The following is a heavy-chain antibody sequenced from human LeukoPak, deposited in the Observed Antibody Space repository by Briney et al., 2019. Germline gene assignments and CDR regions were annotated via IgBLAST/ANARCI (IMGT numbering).Heavy chain of an antibody. CDR2: IYSCGST. Sequence: GGSLRLSCAASGFTVSSNYMSWVRQAPGKGLEWVSVIYSCGSTYYADSVKGRFTISRDNSKNTLYLQMNSLRAEDTAVYYCAKARYYDSSGSYYFDSWGQGTLVTVSS. J-gene: IGHJ4*02. D-gene: IGHD3-22*01. V-gene: IGHV3-53*01. CDR1: GFTVSSNY. CDR3: AKARYYDSSGSYYFDS.